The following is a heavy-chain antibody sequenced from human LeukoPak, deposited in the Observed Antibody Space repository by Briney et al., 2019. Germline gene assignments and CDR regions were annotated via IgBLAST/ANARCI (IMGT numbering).Heavy chain of an antibody. CDR2: IYYTGIT. D-gene: IGHD3-22*01. J-gene: IGHJ4*02. V-gene: IGHV4-39*01. Sequence: SETLSLTCTVSGGSISGNSFYWGWVRQPPGKGLEWIRNIYYTGITYYNPSLKSRVIISVDTSKNQFSLKLNSVTAADTAVYYCASPGITTFDYWGQGTLVTVSS. CDR1: GGSISGNSFY. CDR3: ASPGITTFDY.